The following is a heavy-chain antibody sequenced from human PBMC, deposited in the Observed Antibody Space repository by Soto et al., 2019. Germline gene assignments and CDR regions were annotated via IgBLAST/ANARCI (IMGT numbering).Heavy chain of an antibody. CDR1: GYSFSSYW. CDR3: ARRRDFCTSSRCNSYYYYGMDV. V-gene: IGHV5-51*01. Sequence: GESLKISCKGSGYSFSSYWIAWVRQMPGKGLEWMGVIHPGDSDTRYSPSFQGQVTISVDKTISTAYLQWSSLKASDTAMYYCARRRDFCTSSRCNSYYYYGMDVWGQGTTVTVAS. CDR2: IHPGDSDT. D-gene: IGHD3-3*01. J-gene: IGHJ6*02.